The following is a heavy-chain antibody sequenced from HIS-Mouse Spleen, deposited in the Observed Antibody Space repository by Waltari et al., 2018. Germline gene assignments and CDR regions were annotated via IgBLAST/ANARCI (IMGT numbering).Heavy chain of an antibody. CDR3: ARDSQWLNDWYFDL. D-gene: IGHD6-19*01. CDR2: ISYDGSNK. J-gene: IGHJ2*01. Sequence: QVQLVESGGGVVQPGRSLRLSCAASGFTFSSYAMHWVRQAPGKGREWVAVISYDGSNKYYADSVKGRFTISRDNSKNTLYLQMNSLRAEDTAVYYCARDSQWLNDWYFDLWGRGTLVTVSS. CDR1: GFTFSSYA. V-gene: IGHV3-30-3*01.